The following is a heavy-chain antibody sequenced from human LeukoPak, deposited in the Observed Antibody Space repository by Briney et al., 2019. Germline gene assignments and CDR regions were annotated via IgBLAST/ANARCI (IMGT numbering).Heavy chain of an antibody. J-gene: IGHJ4*02. CDR1: GDSMSNGGYF. D-gene: IGHD1-1*01. V-gene: IGHV4-31*03. CDR3: ARGLPGARIPYHFDS. CDR2: IYYTGST. Sequence: SETLSLTCTVSGDSMSNGGYFWSWIRQHPGKGLEWIGYIYYTGSTTYNPSLQSRVTMSVDTSKNNFPLRLNPVTAADTAVYFCARGLPGARIPYHFDSWGQGTLVAVSS.